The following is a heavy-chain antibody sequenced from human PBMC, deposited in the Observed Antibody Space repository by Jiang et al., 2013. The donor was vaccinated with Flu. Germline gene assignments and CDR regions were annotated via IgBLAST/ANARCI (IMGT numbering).Heavy chain of an antibody. CDR2: TYYRSKWYN. D-gene: IGHD6-19*01. CDR3: ARVIYRIAVAGEGWFDP. Sequence: SQTLSLTCAISGDSVSSNSAAWNWIRQSPSRGPEWLGRTYYRSKWYNDYAVSVKSRITINPDTSKNQFSLQLNSVTPEDTAVYYCARVIYRIAVAGEGWFDPWGQGTLVTVSS. CDR1: GDSVSSNSAA. V-gene: IGHV6-1*01. J-gene: IGHJ5*02.